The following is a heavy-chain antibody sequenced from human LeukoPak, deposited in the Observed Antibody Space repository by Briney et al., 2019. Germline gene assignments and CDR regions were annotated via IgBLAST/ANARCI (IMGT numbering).Heavy chain of an antibody. Sequence: GGSLRLSCAASGFTVSTNYMSWVRQAPGKGLEWVSVIYSDGRTFYADSVKGRFTISRHNSKNTLYLRMNSLRAEDTAVYYCARESNSGYYLSYWGQGTLVTVSS. CDR1: GFTVSTNY. J-gene: IGHJ4*02. CDR2: IYSDGRT. V-gene: IGHV3-66*01. D-gene: IGHD3-22*01. CDR3: ARESNSGYYLSY.